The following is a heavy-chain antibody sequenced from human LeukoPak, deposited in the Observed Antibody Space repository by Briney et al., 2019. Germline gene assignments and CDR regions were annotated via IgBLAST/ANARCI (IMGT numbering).Heavy chain of an antibody. CDR1: GFTFSSYW. D-gene: IGHD6-13*01. CDR2: IKQDGSEK. CDR3: AREAARIAAAAPEDY. Sequence: GGSLRLSCAASGFTFSSYWMSWVRQAPGKGLEGVANIKQDGSEKYYVDSVKGRFTISRDNAKNSLYLQMNSLRAEDTAVYYCAREAARIAAAAPEDYWGQGTLVTVSS. J-gene: IGHJ4*02. V-gene: IGHV3-7*01.